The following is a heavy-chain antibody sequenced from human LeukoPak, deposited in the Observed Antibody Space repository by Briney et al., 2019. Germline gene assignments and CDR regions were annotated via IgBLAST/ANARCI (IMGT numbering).Heavy chain of an antibody. V-gene: IGHV3-21*01. CDR1: GFTFSSYS. CDR3: ARITAPYYYDSSGYFPNDY. Sequence: GGSLRLSCAASGFTFSSYSMNWVRQAPGKGLEWVSSISSSSSYIYYADSVKGRFTISRDNAKNSLYLQMNSLRAEDTAVYYCARITAPYYYDSSGYFPNDYWGQGTLVTVSS. J-gene: IGHJ4*02. D-gene: IGHD3-22*01. CDR2: ISSSSSYI.